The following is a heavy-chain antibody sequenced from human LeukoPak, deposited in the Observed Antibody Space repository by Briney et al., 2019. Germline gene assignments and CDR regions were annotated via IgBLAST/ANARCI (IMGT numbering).Heavy chain of an antibody. CDR3: ARALGGTRKYYYYYMDV. CDR2: VYYTGNT. J-gene: IGHJ6*03. Sequence: PSETLSLTCSVSGASMSSHFWTWIRQTPGKGLEWIGYVYYTGNTNYNPSFRSRATMSLDRSTNQFSLKLKFVTAADTAVYYCARALGGTRKYYYYYMDVWGKGTTVTVSS. CDR1: GASMSSHF. V-gene: IGHV4-59*11. D-gene: IGHD3-16*01.